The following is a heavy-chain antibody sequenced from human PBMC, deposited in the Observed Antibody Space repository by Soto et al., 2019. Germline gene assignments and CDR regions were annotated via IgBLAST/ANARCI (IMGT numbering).Heavy chain of an antibody. CDR2: INHSGST. CDR1: GGSFSGYY. J-gene: IGHJ3*02. V-gene: IGHV4-34*01. Sequence: PSXTLSLTCAVYGGSFSGYYWSWIRLPPVNGLEWIGEINHSGSTNYNPSLKSRVTISVDTSKNQFSLKLSSVTAADTAVYYCARGDIVATINSGARRAFDIWGQGTMVTVSS. CDR3: ARGDIVATINSGARRAFDI. D-gene: IGHD5-12*01.